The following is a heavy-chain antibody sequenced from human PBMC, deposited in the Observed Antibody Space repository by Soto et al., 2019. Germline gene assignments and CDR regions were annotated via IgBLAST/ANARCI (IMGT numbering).Heavy chain of an antibody. J-gene: IGHJ4*02. Sequence: PSETLSLTCTVSGASITQYYWNWIRQSPGKGLEWIVSVSSTGSTVYNPSLTSRVTVSLDTSKNQFSLTLNSVTAADTAVYHCAGGGGCRYQHHDFHFWGPGTLGSVSS. CDR2: VSSTGST. V-gene: IGHV4-59*01. CDR3: AGGGGCRYQHHDFHF. CDR1: GASITQYY. D-gene: IGHD3-3*01.